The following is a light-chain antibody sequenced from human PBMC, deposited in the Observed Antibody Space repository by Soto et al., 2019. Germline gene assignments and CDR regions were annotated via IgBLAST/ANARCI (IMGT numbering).Light chain of an antibody. V-gene: IGKV4-1*01. CDR2: WAS. Sequence: DIVMTQSPDSLAESLGERATINCKSSQSVLYSPKNRNYLGLYQQKPGQPPKLLIYWASTRESGVPDRFSGSVSGTDFTLTISSLQAEDVAVYYCQQYYTVPYTFGQGTKLEIK. J-gene: IGKJ2*01. CDR1: QSVLYSPKNRNY. CDR3: QQYYTVPYT.